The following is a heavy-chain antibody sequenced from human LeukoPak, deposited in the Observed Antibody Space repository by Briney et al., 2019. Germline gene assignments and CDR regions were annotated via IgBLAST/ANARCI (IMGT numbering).Heavy chain of an antibody. J-gene: IGHJ6*03. CDR1: GDSISTSNSY. CDR2: IYYSGNT. D-gene: IGHD1-26*01. V-gene: IGHV4-39*01. CDR3: ARQNSGSRHYYYYYYMDV. Sequence: SSETLSLTCTVSGDSISTSNSYWGWIRQPPGKGLEWIGSIYYSGNTYYNASLKSRVTISVDTSKNQFSLKLSSVTAADTAVYYCARQNSGSRHYYYYYYMDVWGKGTTVTISS.